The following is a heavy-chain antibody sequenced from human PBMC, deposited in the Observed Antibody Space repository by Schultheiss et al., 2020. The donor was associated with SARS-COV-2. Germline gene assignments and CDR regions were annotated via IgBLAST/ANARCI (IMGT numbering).Heavy chain of an antibody. CDR3: TKDGQPGYGMDV. V-gene: IGHV3-30*18. CDR1: GFTFSSYG. J-gene: IGHJ6*02. D-gene: IGHD3-10*01. Sequence: GGSLRLSCAASGFTFSSYGMHWVRQAPGKGLEWVAVISYDGSQKYYADSVKGRFTISRDNSKNTLSLQMNSLRAEDTAVYYCTKDGQPGYGMDVWGQGTTGTVSS. CDR2: ISYDGSQK.